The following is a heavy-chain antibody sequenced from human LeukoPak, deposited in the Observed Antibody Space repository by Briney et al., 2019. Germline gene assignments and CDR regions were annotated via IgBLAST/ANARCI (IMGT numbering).Heavy chain of an antibody. D-gene: IGHD3-22*01. CDR2: ISSSSYT. CDR1: GFTFSSYS. Sequence: PGGSLRLSCAASGFTFSSYSMNWVRQAPGKGLEWVSSISSSSYTYYADSVKGRFTISRDNAKNSLYLQMNSLRAEDTAVYYCARDEEYYYDSSGYYPPGYWGQGTLVTVSS. J-gene: IGHJ4*02. CDR3: ARDEEYYYDSSGYYPPGY. V-gene: IGHV3-21*01.